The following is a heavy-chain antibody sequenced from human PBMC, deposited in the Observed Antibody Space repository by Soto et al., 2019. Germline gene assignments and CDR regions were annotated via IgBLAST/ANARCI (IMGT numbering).Heavy chain of an antibody. Sequence: ASVKVSCKASAYSFTSYGINWVRQAPGQGLEWMGWISTYNGDTNYAQKLQGRVTMTTDTSTTTAYMELRSLRSDDTAVYYCARGDSTGSPRGWFDPWGQGTLVTVSS. CDR1: AYSFTSYG. CDR2: ISTYNGDT. J-gene: IGHJ5*02. V-gene: IGHV1-18*04. D-gene: IGHD6-19*01. CDR3: ARGDSTGSPRGWFDP.